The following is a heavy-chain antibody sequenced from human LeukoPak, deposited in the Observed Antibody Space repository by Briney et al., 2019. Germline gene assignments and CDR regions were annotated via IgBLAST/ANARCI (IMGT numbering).Heavy chain of an antibody. Sequence: ASVKVSCKASGYTFTNYYIHWVRQAPGQGLEWMGLINPSGGTTNCAQKFQGRVAMTRDMSTTTVYMHLSSLRSEDTAVYYCAREAVTIFGLVRTQTPKGPHRFDPWGQGTLVTVSS. CDR2: INPSGGTT. CDR1: GYTFTNYY. CDR3: AREAVTIFGLVRTQTPKGPHRFDP. D-gene: IGHD3-3*01. J-gene: IGHJ5*02. V-gene: IGHV1-46*01.